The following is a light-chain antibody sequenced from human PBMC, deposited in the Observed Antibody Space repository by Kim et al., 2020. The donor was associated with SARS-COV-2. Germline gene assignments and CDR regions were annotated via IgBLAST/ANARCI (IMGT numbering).Light chain of an antibody. CDR2: DAS. CDR3: QQYGDSPKT. CDR1: QRVTGTY. V-gene: IGKV3-20*01. Sequence: LFPGERATLSCRASQRVTGTYLAWYQQKPGQAPRLLISDASSRAAGIPDRFSGNGSGTDFTLTISRLEPGDSAVYHCQQYGDSPKTFGQGTKVEI. J-gene: IGKJ1*01.